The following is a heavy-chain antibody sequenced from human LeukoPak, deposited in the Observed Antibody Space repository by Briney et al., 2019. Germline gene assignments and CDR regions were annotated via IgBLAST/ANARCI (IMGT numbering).Heavy chain of an antibody. CDR1: GGSISSGSYY. CDR2: IYTSGST. Sequence: SETLSLTCTVSGGSISSGSYYWSWLRQPAGKGLEWIGRIYTSGSTNYNPSLKSRVTISVDTSKNQFSLKLSSVTAADTAVYYCARQSTNWGNWFDPWGQGTLVTVSS. J-gene: IGHJ5*02. CDR3: ARQSTNWGNWFDP. D-gene: IGHD7-27*01. V-gene: IGHV4-61*02.